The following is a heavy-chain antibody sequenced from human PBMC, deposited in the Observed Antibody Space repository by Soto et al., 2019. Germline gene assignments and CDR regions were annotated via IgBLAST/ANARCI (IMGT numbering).Heavy chain of an antibody. CDR1: GGSISDDTYY. CDR2: IYYSGTS. V-gene: IGHV4-39*01. CDR3: ARLHCDSPNCVPLDP. J-gene: IGHJ5*02. D-gene: IGHD2-2*01. Sequence: QLQLQESGPGLVKPSETLSLTCTVSGGSISDDTYYWGWIRQPPGKGLEWIGSIYYSGTSSYNPSRKRRVTRSADTSKRQVSLRLSSVTAADTAVYYCARLHCDSPNCVPLDPWGQGTLVIVSS.